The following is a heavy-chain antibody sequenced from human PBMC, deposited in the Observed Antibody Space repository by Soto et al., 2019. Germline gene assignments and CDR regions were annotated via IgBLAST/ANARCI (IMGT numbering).Heavy chain of an antibody. CDR1: GYTFTSYY. CDR2: INPSGGST. V-gene: IGHV1-46*01. Sequence: GASVKVSCKASGYTFTSYYMNWVRQAPGQGLEWMGIINPSGGSTSFAQKFQGRVTMTRDTSTSTVSMELSSLRSEDTAVYYCARDPGASHSPFDYWGQGTLVTVSS. D-gene: IGHD4-17*01. CDR3: ARDPGASHSPFDY. J-gene: IGHJ4*02.